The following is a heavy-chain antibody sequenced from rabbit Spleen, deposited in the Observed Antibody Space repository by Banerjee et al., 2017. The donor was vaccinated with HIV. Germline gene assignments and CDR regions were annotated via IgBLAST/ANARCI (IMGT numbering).Heavy chain of an antibody. V-gene: IGHV1S45*01. D-gene: IGHD4-2*01. CDR1: GVSLNDKDV. CDR2: INIVTGKS. CDR3: ARDVSKTGRYVYGMDL. Sequence: EQLEESGGGLVKPEGSLTLTCKASGVSLNDKDVMCWVRQAPGKGLEWIACINIVTGKSVYANWAKGRFTISKTSSTTVTLQMTSLTVADTATYFCARDVSKTGRYVYGMDLWGPGTLVTVS. J-gene: IGHJ6*01.